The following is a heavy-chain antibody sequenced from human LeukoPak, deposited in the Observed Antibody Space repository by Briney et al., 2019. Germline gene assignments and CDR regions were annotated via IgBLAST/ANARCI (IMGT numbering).Heavy chain of an antibody. CDR2: MSPNSGDT. CDR1: GYTFATHD. Sequence: ASVKVSCKASGYTFATHDINWVRQATGQGLEWLGWMSPNSGDTGYAQKFQGRVTMTSDSSISTAYMELSSLRSEDTAIYYCVRTPPNWGFDYWGQGTLVTVSS. J-gene: IGHJ4*02. V-gene: IGHV1-8*01. D-gene: IGHD7-27*01. CDR3: VRTPPNWGFDY.